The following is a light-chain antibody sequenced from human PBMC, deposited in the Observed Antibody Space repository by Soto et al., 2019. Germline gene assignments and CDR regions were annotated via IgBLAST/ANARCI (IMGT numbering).Light chain of an antibody. Sequence: QSVLTQPPSASGTPGXXXTISCSGSSSNIGRNYVTWYQQVPGTAPKLLIYSTNQRPSGVPDRFSGSKSGTSASLAISGLQSEDEADYHCATWDDSVTGVVFGGGTKLTVL. CDR3: ATWDDSVTGVV. CDR2: STN. J-gene: IGLJ2*01. CDR1: SSNIGRNY. V-gene: IGLV1-44*01.